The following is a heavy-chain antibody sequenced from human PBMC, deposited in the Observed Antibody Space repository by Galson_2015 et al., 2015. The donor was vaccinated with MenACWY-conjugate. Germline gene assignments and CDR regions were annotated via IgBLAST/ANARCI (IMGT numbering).Heavy chain of an antibody. Sequence: SLRLSCAASGFNFRRFGMHWVRQAPGKGLEWMAVISYDGSNESYADSVKGRFTISRDNSKNTLYLQMDSLRADDTAVYYCAKDWSVPYSTISYYFYMDVWGKGTTVTVSS. V-gene: IGHV3-30*18. CDR3: AKDWSVPYSTISYYFYMDV. CDR2: ISYDGSNE. D-gene: IGHD6-13*01. J-gene: IGHJ6*03. CDR1: GFNFRRFG.